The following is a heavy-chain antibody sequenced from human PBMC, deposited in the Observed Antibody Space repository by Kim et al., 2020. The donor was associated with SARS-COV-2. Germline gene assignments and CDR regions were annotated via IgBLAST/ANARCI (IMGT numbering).Heavy chain of an antibody. V-gene: IGHV3-30-3*01. CDR2: ISYDGSNK. D-gene: IGHD3-10*01. J-gene: IGHJ3*02. CDR3: ARGVLLKSITMVRGVIILGAFDI. CDR1: GFTFSSYA. Sequence: GGSLRLSCAASGFTFSSYAMHWVRQAPGKGLEWVAVISYDGSNKYYADTVKGRFTISRDNSKNTLYLQMNSLRAEDTAVYYCARGVLLKSITMVRGVIILGAFDIRGQGTMVTVSS.